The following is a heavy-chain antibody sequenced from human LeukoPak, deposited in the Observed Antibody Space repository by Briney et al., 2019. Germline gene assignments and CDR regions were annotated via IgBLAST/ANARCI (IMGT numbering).Heavy chain of an antibody. CDR1: GFTFSSYS. D-gene: IGHD3-9*01. J-gene: IGHJ4*02. V-gene: IGHV3-21*01. CDR3: ASTNLRYFDWLAVDY. CDR2: ISSSSSYI. Sequence: PGGSLRLSCAASGFTFSSYSMNWVRQAPGKGLEWVSSISSSSSYIYYADSVKGRFTISKDNAKNSLYLQMNSLRAEDTAVYYCASTNLRYFDWLAVDYWGQGTLATVSS.